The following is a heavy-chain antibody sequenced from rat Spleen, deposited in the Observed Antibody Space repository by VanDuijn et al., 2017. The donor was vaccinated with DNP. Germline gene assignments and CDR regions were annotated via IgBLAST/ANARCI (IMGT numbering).Heavy chain of an antibody. Sequence: EVQLVESGENLVQPGRSLKLSCEASGFTFSNYDMAWVRQAPTKGLEWVALISPDGDRTYYRDSVKGRFTVSRDNAKSTLYLQMDSLRSEDTATYYCATSPGPNWFAYWGQGTLVTVSS. CDR1: GFTFSNYD. J-gene: IGHJ3*01. V-gene: IGHV5S23*01. CDR2: ISPDGDRT. D-gene: IGHD1-4*01. CDR3: ATSPGPNWFAY.